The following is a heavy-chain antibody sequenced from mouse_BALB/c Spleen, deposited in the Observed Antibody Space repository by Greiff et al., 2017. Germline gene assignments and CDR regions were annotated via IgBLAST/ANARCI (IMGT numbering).Heavy chain of an antibody. J-gene: IGHJ2*01. Sequence: EVQVVESGAELVKPGASVKLSCTASGFNIKDTYMHWVKQRPEQGLEWIGRIDPANGNTKYDPKFQGKATITADTSSNTAYLQLSSLTSEDTAVYYCARITTVVDYWGQGTTLTVSS. CDR3: ARITTVVDY. D-gene: IGHD1-1*01. V-gene: IGHV14-3*02. CDR1: GFNIKDTY. CDR2: IDPANGNT.